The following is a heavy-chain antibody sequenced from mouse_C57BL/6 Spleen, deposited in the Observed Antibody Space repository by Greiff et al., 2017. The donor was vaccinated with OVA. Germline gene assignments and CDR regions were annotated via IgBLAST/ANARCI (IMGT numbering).Heavy chain of an antibody. Sequence: VQLQQPGAELVMPGASVKLSCKASGYTFTSYWMHWVKQRPGQGLEWIGEIDPSDSYTNYNQKFKGKSTLTVDKSSSTAYMQLSSLTSEDSAVYYCARGEDGYSFDYWGQGTTLTVSS. CDR1: GYTFTSYW. CDR2: IDPSDSYT. J-gene: IGHJ2*01. D-gene: IGHD2-3*01. V-gene: IGHV1-69*01. CDR3: ARGEDGYSFDY.